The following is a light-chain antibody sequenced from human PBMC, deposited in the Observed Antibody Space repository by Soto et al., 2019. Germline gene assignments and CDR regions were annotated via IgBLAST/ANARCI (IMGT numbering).Light chain of an antibody. CDR1: QSVSSSY. J-gene: IGKJ5*01. Sequence: VLTQSPGTLSLSPGERATLSCRASQSVSSSYLAWYQQKPGQTPRILIYDTSTRATGIPARFSSSGSGTEFTLTISSLLQEDDAVYYCQQYNNWPPITFGQGTRLEIK. CDR3: QQYNNWPPIT. CDR2: DTS. V-gene: IGKV3-15*01.